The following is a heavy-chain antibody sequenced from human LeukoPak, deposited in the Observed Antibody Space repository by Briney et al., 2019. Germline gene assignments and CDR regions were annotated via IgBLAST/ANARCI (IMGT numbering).Heavy chain of an antibody. CDR2: INHDGSDT. J-gene: IGHJ5*02. CDR3: VRGGPSTWS. CDR1: GFTFKLYW. Sequence: GGSLRLSCAASGFTFKLYWMHWVRQVPGRGPVWVSRINHDGSDTIYADSVRGRFAISRDDAKNTLYLQMNNLRAEDTAVYYCVRGGPSTWSWGQGTLVTVSS. D-gene: IGHD2-15*01. V-gene: IGHV3-74*01.